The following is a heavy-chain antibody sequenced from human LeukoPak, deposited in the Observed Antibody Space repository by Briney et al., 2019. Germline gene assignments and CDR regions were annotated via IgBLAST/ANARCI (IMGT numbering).Heavy chain of an antibody. D-gene: IGHD6-25*01. V-gene: IGHV3-23*01. CDR2: ITSGGGTT. Sequence: GGSLRLSCAASGFTFSNYAMSWVRQAPGKALEWVSAITSGGGTTYYAGSVKGRFTISRDNSKNTLYLQMDSLRAEDTAVYYCARDPPRAAWVFDYWGQGTLVSVSS. J-gene: IGHJ4*02. CDR1: GFTFSNYA. CDR3: ARDPPRAAWVFDY.